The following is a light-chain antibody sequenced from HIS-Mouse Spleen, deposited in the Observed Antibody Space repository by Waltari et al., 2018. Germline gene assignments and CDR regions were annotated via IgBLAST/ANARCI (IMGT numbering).Light chain of an antibody. CDR1: NIGSQS. CDR2: DDS. V-gene: IGLV3-21*03. J-gene: IGLJ1*01. Sequence: SYVLTQPPSVSVAPGKTARITCGGHNIGSQSVPWYQQKPGQAPVLVVYDDSDRPSGIPERFSGSNSGNTATLTISRVEAGDEADYYCQVWDSSSDHYVFGTGTKVTVL. CDR3: QVWDSSSDHYV.